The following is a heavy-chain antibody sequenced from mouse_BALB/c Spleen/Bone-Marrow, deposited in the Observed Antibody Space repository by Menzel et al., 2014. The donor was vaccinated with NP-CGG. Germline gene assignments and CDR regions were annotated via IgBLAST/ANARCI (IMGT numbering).Heavy chain of an antibody. J-gene: IGHJ3*01. V-gene: IGHV4-1*02. CDR2: INPDSSTI. Sequence: EVQGVESGGGLVQPGGSLKLSCAASGFDFSRFWMSWARQAPGKGLEWIGEINPDSSTINYTPSLKDKFIISRVNAKNTLYLQKGKVRSEDTALYYCTRLHYYGYSAYWGQGTLVTVST. D-gene: IGHD1-2*01. CDR3: TRLHYYGYSAY. CDR1: GFDFSRFW.